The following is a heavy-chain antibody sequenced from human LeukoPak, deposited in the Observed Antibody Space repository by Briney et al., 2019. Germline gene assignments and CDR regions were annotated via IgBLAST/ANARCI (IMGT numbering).Heavy chain of an antibody. CDR1: GGSFSGYY. J-gene: IGHJ3*02. D-gene: IGHD5-18*01. Sequence: SETLSLTCAVYGGSFSGYYWSWIRQPPGKGLEWIGEINHSGSTNYNPSLKSRVTISVDTSKNQLSLKLSSVTAADTAVYYCARGDTANAFDIWGQGTMVTVSS. CDR3: ARGDTANAFDI. V-gene: IGHV4-34*01. CDR2: INHSGST.